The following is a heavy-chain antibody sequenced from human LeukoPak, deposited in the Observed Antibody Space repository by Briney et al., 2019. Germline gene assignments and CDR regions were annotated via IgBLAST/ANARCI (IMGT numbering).Heavy chain of an antibody. CDR3: ARSRQGDGYNEGRWFDP. D-gene: IGHD5-24*01. CDR2: IYYSGST. V-gene: IGHV4-61*05. CDR1: GGSISSSSYY. J-gene: IGHJ5*02. Sequence: SETLSLTCTVSGGSISSSSYYWGWIRQPPGKGLEWIGCIYYSGSTNYNPSLKSRVTISVDTSKNQFSLKLSSVTAADTAVYYCARSRQGDGYNEGRWFDPWGQGTLVTVSS.